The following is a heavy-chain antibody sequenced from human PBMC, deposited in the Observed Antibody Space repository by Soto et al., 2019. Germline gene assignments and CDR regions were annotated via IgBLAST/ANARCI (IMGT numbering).Heavy chain of an antibody. J-gene: IGHJ4*02. CDR3: ATGGGGGGY. D-gene: IGHD3-10*01. V-gene: IGHV3-53*01. Sequence: EVQLVESGGGLIQPGGSLRLSCAVSGFTVSNNYMSWVRQAPGKGLEGVSVIYSGGYTAYGDSVKGRFTISRDNSKNTLYLQIKGLRPDDRAFFYGATGGGGGGYWGQGTLVTVSS. CDR2: IYSGGYT. CDR1: GFTVSNNY.